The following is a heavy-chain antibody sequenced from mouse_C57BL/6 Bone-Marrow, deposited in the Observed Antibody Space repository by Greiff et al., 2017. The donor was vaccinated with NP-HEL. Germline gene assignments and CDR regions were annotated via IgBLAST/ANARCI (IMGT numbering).Heavy chain of an antibody. CDR1: GYTFTSYW. D-gene: IGHD2-4*01. V-gene: IGHV1-5*01. J-gene: IGHJ4*01. Sequence: EVQLQQSGTVLARPGASVKMSCKTSGYTFTSYWMHWVKQRPGQGLEWIGAIYPGNSDTSYNQKFKGKAKLTAGTSASTAYMELSSLTNEDSAVYYCTREEYYDYDGGYAMDYWGQGTSVTVSS. CDR2: IYPGNSDT. CDR3: TREEYYDYDGGYAMDY.